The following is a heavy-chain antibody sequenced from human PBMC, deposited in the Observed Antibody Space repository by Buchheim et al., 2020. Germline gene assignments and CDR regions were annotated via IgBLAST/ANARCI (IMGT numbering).Heavy chain of an antibody. CDR3: VRDMYDSGDY. Sequence: EVQLVESGGGLVQPGGSLRLSCSAPGFPFSIYWMHWVRQAPGKGLAWVSHINREGTTTNYADSVRGRFTLSRDHGKNTMYLQMNNLRAEDTAVYYCVRDMYDSGDYWGQGTL. D-gene: IGHD3-10*01. CDR1: GFPFSIYW. J-gene: IGHJ4*02. V-gene: IGHV3-74*01. CDR2: INREGTTT.